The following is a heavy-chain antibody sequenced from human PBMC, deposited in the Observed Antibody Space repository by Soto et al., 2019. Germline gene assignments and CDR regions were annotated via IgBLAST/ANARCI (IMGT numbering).Heavy chain of an antibody. CDR2: IWYDGSNK. J-gene: IGHJ6*02. CDR3: ARDPVYSTYYYGMDV. Sequence: GGSLRLSCAASGFTFSSYGMHWVRQAPGKGLEWVAVIWYDGSNKYYADSVKGRFTISRDNSKNTLYLQMNSLRAEDTAVYYCARDPVYSTYYYGMDVWGQGTTVTVSS. CDR1: GFTFSSYG. V-gene: IGHV3-33*01. D-gene: IGHD4-4*01.